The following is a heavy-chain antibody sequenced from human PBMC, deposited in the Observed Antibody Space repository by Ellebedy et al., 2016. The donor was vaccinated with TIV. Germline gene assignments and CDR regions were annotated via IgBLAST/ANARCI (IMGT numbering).Heavy chain of an antibody. D-gene: IGHD6-25*01. Sequence: GESLKISCAASGFTFRRHAMSWVRQAPGKGLEWVSAISAGGGSTYYADSVKGRFTISRDNSKNTLYLQMNSLRAEDTAVYYCAKDGLGIAAKNANYYYYGMDVWGQGTTVTVSS. V-gene: IGHV3-23*01. J-gene: IGHJ6*02. CDR2: ISAGGGST. CDR1: GFTFRRHA. CDR3: AKDGLGIAAKNANYYYYGMDV.